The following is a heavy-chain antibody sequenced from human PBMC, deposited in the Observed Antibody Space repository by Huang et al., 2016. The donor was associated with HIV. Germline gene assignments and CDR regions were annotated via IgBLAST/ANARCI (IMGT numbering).Heavy chain of an antibody. J-gene: IGHJ6*02. CDR1: GVSISNSRYY. Sequence: QLQLQESGPGLVKPSETLSLTCTVSGVSISNSRYYWGWIRQPPGKGLEYIGSIYYSGSTNYNPSLKSRITMSIDSSKNQCSLKLNSVTAADTAVYYCSRQDEKGYCAGDCSNHYYFGLDVWGHGTTVTVS. CDR3: SRQDEKGYCAGDCSNHYYFGLDV. V-gene: IGHV4-39*01. CDR2: IYYSGST. D-gene: IGHD2-21*02.